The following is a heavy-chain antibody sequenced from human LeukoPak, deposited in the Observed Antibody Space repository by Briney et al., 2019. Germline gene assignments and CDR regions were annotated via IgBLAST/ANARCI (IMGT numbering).Heavy chain of an antibody. CDR1: GYDFTNYG. D-gene: IGHD3-22*01. Sequence: GASVKVSCNASGYDFTNYGISWVRQAPGQGLEWMGWISGYNAKTNHAQKFQGRVIMTTDTSTSTAYMELRSLRSDDTAVYYCARDGTYDSSGYYYWGQGTLVTVSS. V-gene: IGHV1-18*01. CDR2: ISGYNAKT. CDR3: ARDGTYDSSGYYY. J-gene: IGHJ4*02.